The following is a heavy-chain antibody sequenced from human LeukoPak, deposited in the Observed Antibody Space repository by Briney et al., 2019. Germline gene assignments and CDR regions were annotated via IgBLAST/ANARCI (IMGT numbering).Heavy chain of an antibody. V-gene: IGHV4-39*01. CDR3: GRLFDS. CDR1: GGAIISDNFY. Sequence: PSETLSLTCTVSGGAIISDNFYWGWVRQPPGKGLEWVGSINYSGTTYYNPSLRSRLSISVDTSTTQFFLRLNSVTAADTAVYYCGRLFDSWGQGILVTGPS. J-gene: IGHJ4*02. CDR2: INYSGTT.